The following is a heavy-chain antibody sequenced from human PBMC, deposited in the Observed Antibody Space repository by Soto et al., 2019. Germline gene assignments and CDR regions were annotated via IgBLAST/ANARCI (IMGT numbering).Heavy chain of an antibody. CDR2: IYYSGST. D-gene: IGHD3-16*01. CDR1: GGSISSGDYY. V-gene: IGHV4-30-4*01. Sequence: PSETLSLTCTVSGGSISSGDYYWSWIRQPPGKGLEWIGYIYYSGSTYYNPSLKSRVTISVDTSKNQFSLKLSSVTAADTAVYYRAIYVGNSVYFDYWGQGTLVTVSS. CDR3: AIYVGNSVYFDY. J-gene: IGHJ4*02.